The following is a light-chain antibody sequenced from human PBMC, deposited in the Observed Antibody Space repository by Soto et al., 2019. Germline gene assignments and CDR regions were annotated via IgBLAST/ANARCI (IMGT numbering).Light chain of an antibody. CDR2: GAS. Sequence: EIVMTQSPATLSVFPGERATLSCRASQSVNGNLAWYQQRRGQAPRRLIYGASTRATGIPARFSGSGSGTEFALTISSLQSEDFAIYYCQQYHNWPRTFGQGTKVEIK. CDR1: QSVNGN. CDR3: QQYHNWPRT. V-gene: IGKV3-15*01. J-gene: IGKJ1*01.